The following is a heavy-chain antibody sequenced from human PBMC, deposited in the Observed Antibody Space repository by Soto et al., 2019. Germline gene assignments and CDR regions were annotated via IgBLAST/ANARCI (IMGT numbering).Heavy chain of an antibody. Sequence: GGSLRHSCAASGFTFRSYAMSWVRKNPGKGLEWVSAISGSGGSTYYADSVKGRFTISRDNSKNTLYLQMNSLRAEDTAVYYCAILPIPYYYYGMDVWGQGTTVNGSS. CDR2: ISGSGGST. J-gene: IGHJ6*02. V-gene: IGHV3-23*01. CDR1: GFTFRSYA. D-gene: IGHD2-15*01. CDR3: AILPIPYYYYGMDV.